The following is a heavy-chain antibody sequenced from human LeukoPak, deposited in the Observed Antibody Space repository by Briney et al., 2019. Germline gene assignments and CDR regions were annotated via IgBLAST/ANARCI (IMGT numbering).Heavy chain of an antibody. Sequence: GGSLRLSCAASGFTFSNYWMSWIRQAPGKGLEWVANIRQDGGEEYHVDSVKGRFTISRDNAKNSLYLQINSLRAEDTAVYYCARWEGNGYYFDDRGQGALVTVSS. CDR2: IRQDGGEE. J-gene: IGHJ4*02. V-gene: IGHV3-7*01. CDR1: GFTFSNYW. CDR3: ARWEGNGYYFDD. D-gene: IGHD3-22*01.